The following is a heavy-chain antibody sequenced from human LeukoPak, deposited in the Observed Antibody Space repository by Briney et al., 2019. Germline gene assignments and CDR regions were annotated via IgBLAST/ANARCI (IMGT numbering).Heavy chain of an antibody. CDR1: GGSITSSSYY. D-gene: IGHD2-21*02. V-gene: IGHV4-39*01. J-gene: IGHJ4*02. CDR2: IYYSGST. Sequence: SETLSLTCTVSGGSITSSSYYWGWVRQPPGEGLEWIGSIYYSGSTCYNPSLKSRVTISVDTSKNQFSLKLSSVTAADTAVYYCARHEDCGGDCYPYCFDYWGQGTLVTVSS. CDR3: ARHEDCGGDCYPYCFDY.